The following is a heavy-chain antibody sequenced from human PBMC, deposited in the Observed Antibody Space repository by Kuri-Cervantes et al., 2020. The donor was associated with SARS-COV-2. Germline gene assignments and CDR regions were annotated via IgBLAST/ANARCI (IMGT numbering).Heavy chain of an antibody. J-gene: IGHJ4*02. D-gene: IGHD2-2*01. CDR3: AREADCSGSTSCYLSR. CDR2: INAGNGNT. CDR1: GYTFTSYA. V-gene: IGHV1-3*01. Sequence: ASVKVSCKASGYTFTSYAMHWVRQAPGQRLEWMGWINAGNGNTKYSQKFQGRVTITRDTSASTAYMELRSLRSDDTAVYYCAREADCSGSTSCYLSRWGQGTLVTVSS.